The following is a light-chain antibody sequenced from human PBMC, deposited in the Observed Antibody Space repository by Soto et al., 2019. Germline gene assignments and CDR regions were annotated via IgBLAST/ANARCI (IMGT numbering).Light chain of an antibody. CDR2: SNN. Sequence: QSVLTQPPSASGTPGQRVTISCSGSSSNIGSNPVNWYQQLPGTAPKLLIYSNNQRPSGVPDRFSGSKSVTASLAISGLQSEDEAEYYCAAWDDSLNGPVFGGGTKLTVL. CDR1: SSNIGSNP. V-gene: IGLV1-44*01. J-gene: IGLJ3*02. CDR3: AAWDDSLNGPV.